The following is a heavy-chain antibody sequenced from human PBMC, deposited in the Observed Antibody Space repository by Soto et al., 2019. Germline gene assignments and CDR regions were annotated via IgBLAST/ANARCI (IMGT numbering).Heavy chain of an antibody. CDR2: IWYDGSNK. V-gene: IGHV3-33*01. J-gene: IGHJ6*02. CDR3: ARGRWGVPRGGMDV. D-gene: IGHD3-16*01. CDR1: GFTFSSSG. Sequence: GGSLRLSCAASGFTFSSSGMHWVRQAPGKGLEWVAVIWYDGSNKYYADSVKGRFTMSRDNSKNTLYLQMNSLRAEDTAVYYCARGRWGVPRGGMDVWGQGTTVTVSS.